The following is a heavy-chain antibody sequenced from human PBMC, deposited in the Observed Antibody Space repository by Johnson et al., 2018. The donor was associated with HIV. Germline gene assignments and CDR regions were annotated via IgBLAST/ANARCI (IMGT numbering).Heavy chain of an antibody. CDR3: TTEVGATQNAFDI. D-gene: IGHD1-26*01. Sequence: VQLVESGGGMVQPGGSLRLSCAASAFTFFNYAMTWVRQPPGKGLEWVSDISGSGGNTYYADSAKGRFTISRDTSKNTLYLQMKSLRVEDTAVYYCTTEVGATQNAFDIWGQGTMVTVSS. V-gene: IGHV3-23*04. J-gene: IGHJ3*02. CDR2: ISGSGGNT. CDR1: AFTFFNYA.